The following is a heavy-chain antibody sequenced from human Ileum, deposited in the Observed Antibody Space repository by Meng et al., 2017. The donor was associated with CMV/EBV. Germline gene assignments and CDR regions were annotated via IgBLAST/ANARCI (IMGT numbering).Heavy chain of an antibody. Sequence: VYPLGLCSRLVKPPENLFPTCTVSGDSISSNFWSGLRQPAGKGLEWIGRIYSSGSTFYNPSLNSRVTMSVDTSKNQFSLSLASVTAADTAIYFCAREESVGIAVTGTFDYWGQGILVTVSS. CDR1: GDSISSNF. CDR3: AREESVGIAVTGTFDY. J-gene: IGHJ4*02. CDR2: IYSSGST. V-gene: IGHV4-4*07. D-gene: IGHD6-19*01.